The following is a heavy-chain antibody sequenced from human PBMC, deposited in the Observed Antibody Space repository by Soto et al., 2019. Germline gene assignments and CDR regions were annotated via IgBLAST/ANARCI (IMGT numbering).Heavy chain of an antibody. Sequence: QVQLQESGPGLVKPSGTLSLTCTVSGGSIISSNWWSWVRQPPGKELVWIGEIYHSGSKDYDPSLKSRVTISVDKSKNQFSLKLTSVTAADTAIYYCARERYGSGSPFDYWGQGTLVTVSS. CDR1: GGSIISSNW. V-gene: IGHV4-4*02. CDR2: IYHSGSK. CDR3: ARERYGSGSPFDY. J-gene: IGHJ4*02. D-gene: IGHD3-10*01.